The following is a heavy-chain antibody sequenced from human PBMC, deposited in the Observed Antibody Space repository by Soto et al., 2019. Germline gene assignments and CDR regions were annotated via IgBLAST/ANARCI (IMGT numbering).Heavy chain of an antibody. Sequence: EVQLVESGGGLVKPGGSLRLSCAASGFTFGTYTMNWFRQAPGRGLRWVSSIGTTSSYIYYADSVRGRFTISRDNARDSLYLQMSSLRAEDTAVYYCARVMCGDCSTYYYYSMDVWGQGTTVTVSS. D-gene: IGHD2-21*02. V-gene: IGHV3-21*01. CDR3: ARVMCGDCSTYYYYSMDV. J-gene: IGHJ6*02. CDR1: GFTFGTYT. CDR2: IGTTSSYI.